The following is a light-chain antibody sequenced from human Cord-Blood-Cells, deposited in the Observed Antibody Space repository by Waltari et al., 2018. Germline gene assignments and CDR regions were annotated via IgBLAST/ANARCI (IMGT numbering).Light chain of an antibody. CDR2: DVS. CDR3: CSYAGSYTLV. Sequence: QSALTQPRSVSWSPGQSVTISCTGTRSDVGCYNYVSWYQQHPGKAPKLMIYDVSKRPSGVPDRFSGSKSGNTASLTISGLQAEDEADYYCCSYAGSYTLVFGGGTKLTVL. CDR1: RSDVGCYNY. J-gene: IGLJ3*02. V-gene: IGLV2-11*01.